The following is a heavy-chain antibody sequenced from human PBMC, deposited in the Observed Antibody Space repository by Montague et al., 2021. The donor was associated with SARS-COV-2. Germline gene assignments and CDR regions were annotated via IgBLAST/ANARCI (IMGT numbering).Heavy chain of an antibody. CDR2: IYYSGST. Sequence: SETLSLTCTVSGGSISSYYWSWIRQPPGKGLEWIGYIYYSGSTYYNPSLKSRVTMSVDTSKNQFSLKLSSVTAADTAVYYCARLTAGYCSGGSCYWGTGFDYWGQGTLVTVSS. J-gene: IGHJ4*02. V-gene: IGHV4-59*06. CDR1: GGSISSYY. CDR3: ARLTAGYCSGGSCYWGTGFDY. D-gene: IGHD2-15*01.